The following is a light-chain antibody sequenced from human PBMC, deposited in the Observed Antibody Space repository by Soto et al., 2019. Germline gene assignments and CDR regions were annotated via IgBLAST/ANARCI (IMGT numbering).Light chain of an antibody. CDR1: QGFASL. CDR3: QQYNNWYT. Sequence: EVVLTQSPATLSVSPGERAPLSAGASQGFASLLAWYQQKPGQAPNLLIYGASTRATGIPARFSGSGSGTEFTLTISSLQSEDFAVYYCQQYNNWYTFGQGTKLEIK. J-gene: IGKJ2*01. V-gene: IGKV3-15*01. CDR2: GAS.